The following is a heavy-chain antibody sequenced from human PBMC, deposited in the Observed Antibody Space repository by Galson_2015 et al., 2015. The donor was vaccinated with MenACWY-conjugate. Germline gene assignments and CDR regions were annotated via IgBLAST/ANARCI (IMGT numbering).Heavy chain of an antibody. CDR2: ISPGDSNT. J-gene: IGHJ6*02. V-gene: IGHV5-51*01. CDR3: ARHPPGGRGMDV. D-gene: IGHD1-26*01. Sequence: QSEAEVKKPGESLKISCKGSGYSFSSYWIGWVRQMPGKGLEWMGLISPGDSNTRYSPSFQGQVTLSADKSITTAYLQWTSLKASDTAMYYCARHPPGGRGMDVWGQGTTVTVSS. CDR1: GYSFSSYW.